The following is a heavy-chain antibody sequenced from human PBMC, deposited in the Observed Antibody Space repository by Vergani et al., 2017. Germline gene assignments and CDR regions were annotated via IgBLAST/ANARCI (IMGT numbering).Heavy chain of an antibody. Sequence: EVQLVETGGGLIQPGGSLRLSCAASGFTVSTNYMTWVRQAPGKGLEWVSIIYSDSSTYYADSVKGRFTISRDNYKNTLYLQMNSLRAEDTAVYYCARXSGVVPAAIWAFDVWGQGTMVTVSS. CDR3: ARXSGVVPAAIWAFDV. CDR1: GFTVSTNY. CDR2: IYSDSST. V-gene: IGHV3-53*02. J-gene: IGHJ3*01. D-gene: IGHD2-2*01.